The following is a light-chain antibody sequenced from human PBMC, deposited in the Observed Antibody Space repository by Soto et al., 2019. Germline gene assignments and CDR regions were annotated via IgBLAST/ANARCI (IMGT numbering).Light chain of an antibody. CDR3: QQYNKWPRT. Sequence: ETVMTQSPATLSVSPGERATHSCRASQSVSSALAWYQQKPGLPPRLLIYDASTRATGIPARFSGSGSGTDFTLTISSLQSQDFAVYYCQQYNKWPRTFGQGTKVDI. V-gene: IGKV3-15*01. CDR2: DAS. CDR1: QSVSSA. J-gene: IGKJ1*01.